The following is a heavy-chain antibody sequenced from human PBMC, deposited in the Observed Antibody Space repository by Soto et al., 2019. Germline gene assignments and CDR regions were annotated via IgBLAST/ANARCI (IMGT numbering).Heavy chain of an antibody. V-gene: IGHV1-69*01. CDR1: EGTFDSFS. CDR3: ARDAYGLDV. J-gene: IGHJ6*02. Sequence: QVHLIQSGAEVTKPGSSVKVSCEASEGTFDSFSINWVRQAPGQGLEWMGGIIPVFTRVNYARKFHGRVTITADGSSNKVYMELTSVTSEDTAVYFCARDAYGLDVWGQGTSVTVSS. CDR2: IIPVFTRV.